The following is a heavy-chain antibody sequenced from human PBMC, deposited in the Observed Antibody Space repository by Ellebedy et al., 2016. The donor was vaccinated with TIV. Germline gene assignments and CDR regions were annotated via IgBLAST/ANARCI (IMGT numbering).Heavy chain of an antibody. V-gene: IGHV4-39*07. D-gene: IGHD5-24*01. CDR1: GGSISSSSYY. Sequence: SETLSLXCTVSGGSISSSSYYWGWIRQPPGKGLEWIGSIYYSGSTYYNPSLKSRVTISVDTSKNQFSLKLSSVTAADTAVYYCAREMATMRGGVDYWGQGTLVTVSS. CDR3: AREMATMRGGVDY. J-gene: IGHJ4*02. CDR2: IYYSGST.